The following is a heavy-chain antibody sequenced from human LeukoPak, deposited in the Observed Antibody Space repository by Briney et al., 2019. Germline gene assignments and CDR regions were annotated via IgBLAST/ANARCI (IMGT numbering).Heavy chain of an antibody. CDR1: GYTFTSHT. Sequence: VASVKVSCKASGYTFTSHTITWVRQAPGQGLEWMGWISAYNGNTNYAQKFRDRVIMTTDTSTTTVYMELWSLTSDDTAVYYCARGGSSSPPGLDAWGQGTTVTVSS. V-gene: IGHV1-18*01. D-gene: IGHD6-13*01. CDR2: ISAYNGNT. J-gene: IGHJ6*02. CDR3: ARGGSSSPPGLDA.